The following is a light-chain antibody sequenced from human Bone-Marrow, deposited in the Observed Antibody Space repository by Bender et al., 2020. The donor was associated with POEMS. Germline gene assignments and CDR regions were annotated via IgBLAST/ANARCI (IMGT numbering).Light chain of an antibody. Sequence: QSALTQPPSVSGSPGQSVTISCTGTSSDVGNYNRVSWYQQPPGTAPKLIIYEVSNRPSGVPDRFSGSKSGSTASLTISGLQAEDEATYYCSTYTSTSIWVYGGGTKLTVL. V-gene: IGLV2-18*02. J-gene: IGLJ3*02. CDR3: STYTSTSIWV. CDR2: EVS. CDR1: SSDVGNYNR.